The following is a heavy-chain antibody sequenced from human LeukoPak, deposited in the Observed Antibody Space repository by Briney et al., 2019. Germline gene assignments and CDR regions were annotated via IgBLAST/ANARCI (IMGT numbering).Heavy chain of an antibody. Sequence: GGSLRLSCGGFGFIVSDSYMSWVRQAPGKGLEWVSMIFADGRIYYAESVKGRFTISRDNAKNTLFLQMNSLRVEDTAVYYCASTNRLDYWGQGTLVTVSS. CDR1: GFIVSDSY. CDR3: ASTNRLDY. D-gene: IGHD2/OR15-2a*01. CDR2: IFADGRI. V-gene: IGHV3-66*01. J-gene: IGHJ4*02.